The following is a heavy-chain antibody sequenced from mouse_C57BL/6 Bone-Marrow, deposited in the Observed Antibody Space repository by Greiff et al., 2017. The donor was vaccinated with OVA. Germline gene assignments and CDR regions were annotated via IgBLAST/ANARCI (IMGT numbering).Heavy chain of an antibody. Sequence: QVQLKQPGAELVKPGASVKLSCKASGYTFTSYWMHWVKQRPGQGLEWIGMIHPNSGSTNYNEKFKSKATLTVDKSSSTAYMQLSSLTSEDSAVYYCASGFFYWYFDVWGTGTTVTVSS. CDR3: ASGFFYWYFDV. J-gene: IGHJ1*03. CDR1: GYTFTSYW. CDR2: IHPNSGST. V-gene: IGHV1-64*01.